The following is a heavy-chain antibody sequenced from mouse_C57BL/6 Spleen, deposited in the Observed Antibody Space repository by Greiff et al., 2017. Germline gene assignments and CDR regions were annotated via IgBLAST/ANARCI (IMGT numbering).Heavy chain of an antibody. V-gene: IGHV1-80*01. D-gene: IGHD2-1*01. J-gene: IGHJ4*01. Sequence: VQLVESGAELVKPGASVKISCKASGYAFSSYWMNWVKQRPGKGLEWIGQIYPGDGDTNYNGKFKGKATLTADKSSSTAYMQLSSLTSEDSAVYFCAREDYGNGYAMDYWGQGTSVTVSS. CDR3: AREDYGNGYAMDY. CDR1: GYAFSSYW. CDR2: IYPGDGDT.